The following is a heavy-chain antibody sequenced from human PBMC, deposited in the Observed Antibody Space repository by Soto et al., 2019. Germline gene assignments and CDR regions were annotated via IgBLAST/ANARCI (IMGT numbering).Heavy chain of an antibody. V-gene: IGHV3-13*01. J-gene: IGHJ6*03. CDR1: GFTFSSYD. CDR3: ARALGYCSSTSCSNPLYYYYYYMDV. CDR2: IGTAGDT. Sequence: GSLRLSCAASGFTFSSYDMHWVRQATGKGLEWVSAIGTAGDTYYPGSVKGRFTISRENAKNSLYLQMNSLRAGDTAVYYCARALGYCSSTSCSNPLYYYYYYMDVWGKGTTVTVSS. D-gene: IGHD2-2*01.